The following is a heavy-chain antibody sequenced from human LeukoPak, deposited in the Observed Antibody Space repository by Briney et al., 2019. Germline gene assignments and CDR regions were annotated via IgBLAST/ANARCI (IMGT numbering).Heavy chain of an antibody. Sequence: PSETLSLTCTVSGGSISSYYWGWIRQPPGKGLEWIGYIYYSGSTYYNPSLKSRVTISVDTSKNQFSLKLSSVTAADTAVYYCAREPMTTVYGGMEFDYWGQGTLVTVSS. CDR2: IYYSGST. V-gene: IGHV4-59*12. CDR3: AREPMTTVYGGMEFDY. D-gene: IGHD4-11*01. CDR1: GGSISSYY. J-gene: IGHJ4*02.